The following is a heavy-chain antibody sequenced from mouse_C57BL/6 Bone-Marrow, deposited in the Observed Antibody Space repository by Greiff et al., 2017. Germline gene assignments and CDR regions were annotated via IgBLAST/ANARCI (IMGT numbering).Heavy chain of an antibody. CDR1: GFSFSDYG. CDR3: ARPMDY. Sequence: EVKLVESGGGLVKPGGSLKLSCAASGFSFSDYGMHWVRQAPEKGLEWVAYISSGSSTIYYADTVKGRFTISRDNANNPLFLQMTSLRSEDTAMYYCARPMDYWGQGTSVTVSS. J-gene: IGHJ4*01. CDR2: ISSGSSTI. V-gene: IGHV5-17*01.